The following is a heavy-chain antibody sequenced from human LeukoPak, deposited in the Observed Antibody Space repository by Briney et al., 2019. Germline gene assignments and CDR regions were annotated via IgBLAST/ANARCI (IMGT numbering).Heavy chain of an antibody. CDR2: IIPIFGTA. D-gene: IGHD3-22*01. CDR3: ARDRDSSGYYGPGY. CDR1: GGTFSSYA. Sequence: GASVNVSCKASGGTFSSYAISWVRQAPGQGLEWMGGIIPIFGTANYAQKFQGRVTITADESTSTAYMELSSLRPEDTAVYYCARDRDSSGYYGPGYWGQGTLVTVSS. V-gene: IGHV1-69*13. J-gene: IGHJ4*02.